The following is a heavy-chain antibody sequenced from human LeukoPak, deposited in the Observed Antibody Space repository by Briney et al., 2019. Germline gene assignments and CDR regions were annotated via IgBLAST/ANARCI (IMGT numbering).Heavy chain of an antibody. D-gene: IGHD1-26*01. CDR1: GFTFSSYE. CDR3: ASWGADDAFDI. CDR2: ISSSGSTI. Sequence: HAGGSLRLSCAASGFTFSSYEMNWVRQAPGKGLEWVSYISSSGSTIYYADSVKGRFTISRDNAKNSLYLQMNSLRAEDTAVYYCASWGADDAFDIWGQGTMVTVSS. J-gene: IGHJ3*02. V-gene: IGHV3-48*03.